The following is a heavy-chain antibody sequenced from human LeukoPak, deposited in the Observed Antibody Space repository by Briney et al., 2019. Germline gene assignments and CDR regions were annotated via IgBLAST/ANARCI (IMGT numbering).Heavy chain of an antibody. V-gene: IGHV3-30*04. J-gene: IGHJ4*02. CDR3: ARGLRGSYPPLPY. D-gene: IGHD1-26*01. CDR2: ISYDGSNK. CDR1: GFTFSSYA. Sequence: PGGSLRLSCAASGFTFSSYAMHWVRQAPGKGLEWVAVISYDGSNKYYADSVKGRFTISRDNSKNTLYLQMNSLRAEDTAVYYCARGLRGSYPPLPYWGQGTLVTVSS.